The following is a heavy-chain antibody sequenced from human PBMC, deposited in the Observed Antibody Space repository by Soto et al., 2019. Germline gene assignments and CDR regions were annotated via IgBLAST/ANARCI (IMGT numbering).Heavy chain of an antibody. CDR1: GGSISSSSYY. J-gene: IGHJ4*02. CDR3: ARLGVVRNIDY. CDR2: IYYSGST. V-gene: IGHV4-39*01. Sequence: PETLSLTCTVSGGSISSSSYYWGWIRQPPGKGLEWIGSIYYSGSTYYNPSLKSRVTISVDTSKNQFSLKLSSVTAADTAVYYCARLGVVRNIDYWGQGTLVTVSS. D-gene: IGHD3-3*01.